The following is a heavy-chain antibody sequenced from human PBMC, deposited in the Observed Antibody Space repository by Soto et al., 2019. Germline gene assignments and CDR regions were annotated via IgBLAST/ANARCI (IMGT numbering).Heavy chain of an antibody. D-gene: IGHD2-15*01. CDR2: INPSGGST. V-gene: IGHV1-46*01. J-gene: IGHJ6*02. CDR3: ARDGIVVVAAQPDYYYYYGMDV. CDR1: GYTFTSYY. Sequence: GASVKVSCKASGYTFTSYYMHWVRQAPGQGLEWMGIINPSGGSTSYAQKFQGRVTMTRDTSTSTVYMELSSLRSEDTAVYYCARDGIVVVAAQPDYYYYYGMDVWGQGTTGTV.